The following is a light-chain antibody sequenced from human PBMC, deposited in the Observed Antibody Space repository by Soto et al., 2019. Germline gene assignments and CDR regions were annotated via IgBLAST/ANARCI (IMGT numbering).Light chain of an antibody. J-gene: IGKJ4*01. V-gene: IGKV1-39*01. CDR2: AAS. Sequence: DIQMTQFPSSLSASVGDRVTITCRAGQSISTYLNWYQVKPGKAPQLLIYAASKLQDGVPSRFSGGGSATAFTHTISRLQPEDFGIYYCQQSYTTPRALSFGGGTRVEIK. CDR1: QSISTY. CDR3: QQSYTTPRALS.